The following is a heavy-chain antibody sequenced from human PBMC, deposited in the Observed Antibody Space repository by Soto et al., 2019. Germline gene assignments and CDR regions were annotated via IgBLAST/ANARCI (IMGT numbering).Heavy chain of an antibody. J-gene: IGHJ5*02. CDR2: IDPSGGKT. V-gene: IGHV1-46*01. CDR1: GYTFTRDQ. D-gene: IGHD5-18*01. Sequence: ASMKVSCKASGYTFTRDQIHWVRQAPGQGLEWMGMIDPSGGKTNYAQKFQGRVTMTRDTSTSTVYMALSSLRSEDTAIYFCARVMRSLLSITALDTWGQGTLVTVSS. CDR3: ARVMRSLLSITALDT.